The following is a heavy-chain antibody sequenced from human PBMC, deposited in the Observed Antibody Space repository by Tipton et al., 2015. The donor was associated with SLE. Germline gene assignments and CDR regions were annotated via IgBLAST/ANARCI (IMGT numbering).Heavy chain of an antibody. D-gene: IGHD3-3*01. CDR3: ARLDFNHDFWSGYAFDI. Sequence: LRLSCTVSGGSISSSSYYWGWIRQPPGKGLEWIGSIYYSGTIYYNPSLMSRVTISIDTSKNQFSLRLSSVTAADTALYYCARLDFNHDFWSGYAFDIWDQGTMVTVSS. CDR2: IYYSGTI. V-gene: IGHV4-39*07. J-gene: IGHJ3*02. CDR1: GGSISSSSYY.